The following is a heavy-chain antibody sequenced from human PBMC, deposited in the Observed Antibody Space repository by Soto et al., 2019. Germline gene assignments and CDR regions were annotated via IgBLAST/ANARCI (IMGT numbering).Heavy chain of an antibody. CDR3: ASWGIHCSGGSCHASTNWFDP. J-gene: IGHJ5*02. CDR2: IITILGIA. V-gene: IGHV1-69*02. CDR1: GGTFSSYT. Sequence: QVQLVQSGAEVKKPGSSVKVSCKASGGTFSSYTISWVRQAPGQGLEWMGRIITILGIANYAQKFQGRVTITADKSTSTAYMELSSLRSEDTAVYYCASWGIHCSGGSCHASTNWFDPWGQGTLVTVSS. D-gene: IGHD2-15*01.